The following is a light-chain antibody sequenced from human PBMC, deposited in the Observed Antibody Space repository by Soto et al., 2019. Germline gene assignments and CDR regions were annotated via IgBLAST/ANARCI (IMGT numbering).Light chain of an antibody. Sequence: EILMTQSPATLSVSPGERVTLSCRASQSVSSNLAWYQQKPGQAPRLLMYGASTRATGIPARFSGSGSGTEFTLTITSLQPEDFAVYYCQQYNYLITFGQGTRLEIK. CDR2: GAS. CDR1: QSVSSN. V-gene: IGKV3-15*01. J-gene: IGKJ5*01. CDR3: QQYNYLIT.